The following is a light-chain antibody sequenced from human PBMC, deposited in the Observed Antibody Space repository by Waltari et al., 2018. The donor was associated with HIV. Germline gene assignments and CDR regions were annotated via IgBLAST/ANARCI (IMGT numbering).Light chain of an antibody. CDR2: DVN. V-gene: IGLV2-11*01. J-gene: IGLJ2*01. CDR3: CSYADTFFVL. Sequence: QSALTQPRSVSGSPGQSATISCTGTSSDIGAYNYVSWYQHHPDKGPKLLIYDVNKRPSGVPDRFSGTKSGNTASLTISGLQAEDEADYYCCSYADTFFVLFGGRTKLTVL. CDR1: SSDIGAYNY.